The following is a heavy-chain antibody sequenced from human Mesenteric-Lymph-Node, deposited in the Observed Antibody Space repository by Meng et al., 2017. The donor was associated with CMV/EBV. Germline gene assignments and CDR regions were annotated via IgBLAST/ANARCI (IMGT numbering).Heavy chain of an antibody. J-gene: IGHJ4*02. CDR3: ARGLGWFGELSSDY. Sequence: SGYTFTSYGISWVRQAPGQGLEWMGWVSTYNGNTTYAQNLQGRVTMTTETSTRTAYMELSSLRSEDTAVYYCARGLGWFGELSSDYWGQGTLVTVSS. D-gene: IGHD3-10*01. CDR1: GYTFTSYG. CDR2: VSTYNGNT. V-gene: IGHV1-18*01.